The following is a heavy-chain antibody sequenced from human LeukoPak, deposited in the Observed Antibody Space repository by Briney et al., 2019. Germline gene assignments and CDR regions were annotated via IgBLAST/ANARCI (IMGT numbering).Heavy chain of an antibody. J-gene: IGHJ6*02. CDR1: GFTFSSYS. Sequence: PGGSLRLSCAASGFTFSSYSMNWVRQAPGKGLEWVSSISGSSSYIYYADSVKGRFTISRDNAKNSLYLQVNSLRAEDTAVYYCAREDSYYSGMDVWGQGTTVTVSS. V-gene: IGHV3-21*01. CDR3: AREDSYYSGMDV. CDR2: ISGSSSYI.